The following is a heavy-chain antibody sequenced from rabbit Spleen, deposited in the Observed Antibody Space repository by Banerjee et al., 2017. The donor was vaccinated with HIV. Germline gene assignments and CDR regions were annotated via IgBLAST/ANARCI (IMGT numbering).Heavy chain of an antibody. D-gene: IGHD1-1*01. J-gene: IGHJ5*01. CDR2: IDGGSSGST. V-gene: IGHV1S45*01. CDR3: ARDRGRTNYYADRLDL. Sequence: QEQLEESGGDLVKPEGSRTLTCTASGFTISSSYDMCWVRQAPGKGLEWIACIDGGSSGSTVYANWAKGRFTISKTSSTTVTLQMTSLTAADTATYFCARDRGRTNYYADRLDLWGQGTLVTVS. CDR1: GFTISSSYD.